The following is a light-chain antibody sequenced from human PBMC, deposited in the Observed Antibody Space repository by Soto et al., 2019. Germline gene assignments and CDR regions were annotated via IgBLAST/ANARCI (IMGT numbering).Light chain of an antibody. CDR1: QIVSNTY. V-gene: IGKV3-20*01. Sequence: EIVLTQSPGTLSLSPGERATLSCRASQIVSNTYLAWYQQKPGQGPRLLIYGASNRATGIPDRFSGSGSGTDFTLTISRLEAEDFAMYYCQQYGSSPITLGQGTRLEI. CDR3: QQYGSSPIT. J-gene: IGKJ5*01. CDR2: GAS.